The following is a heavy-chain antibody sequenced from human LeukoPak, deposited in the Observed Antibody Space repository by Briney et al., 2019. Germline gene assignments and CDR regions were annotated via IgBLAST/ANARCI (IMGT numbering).Heavy chain of an antibody. V-gene: IGHV1-18*01. J-gene: IGHJ4*02. CDR1: GYTFTSRG. D-gene: IGHD4-17*01. Sequence: GASVKVSCKASGYTFTSRGINWVRQAPGQGLEWMGWIGTYTGNRNFAQKFQGRVTLTTDTSTSTVFMELRGLTSDDTAVYYCARDGGVTTTPDYWGQGTLVTVSS. CDR3: ARDGGVTTTPDY. CDR2: IGTYTGNR.